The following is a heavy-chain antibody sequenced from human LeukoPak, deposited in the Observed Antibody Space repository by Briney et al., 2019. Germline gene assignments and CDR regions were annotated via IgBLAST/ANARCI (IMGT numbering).Heavy chain of an antibody. J-gene: IGHJ4*02. V-gene: IGHV6-1*01. CDR1: GDSVSSNTAA. CDR3: ARDPSDDRGLDY. Sequence: SQTHSLTCAISGDSVSSNTAAWYWIRQSPSRGLEWLGRTYYRSKWYYEYAVSVRSRITINADTSKNQFSLQLNSVTPEDTAVYYCARDPSDDRGLDYWGQGTLVTVSS. CDR2: TYYRSKWYY. D-gene: IGHD3-16*01.